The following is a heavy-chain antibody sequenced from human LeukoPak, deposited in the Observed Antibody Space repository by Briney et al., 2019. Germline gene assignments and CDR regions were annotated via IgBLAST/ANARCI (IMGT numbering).Heavy chain of an antibody. CDR2: ISPHNGNT. Sequence: EASVKVSCKASGYTFTMYGISWVRQAPGQGLQALGWISPHNGNTKYAQDLQGRFSMTTDTSTSTAYLELSSLRSDDTAIYYFARDLNYVTLGYDILADVGYYFDYWGTGSLVTVSS. J-gene: IGHJ4*02. D-gene: IGHD3-9*01. CDR1: GYTFTMYG. CDR3: ARDLNYVTLGYDILADVGYYFDY. V-gene: IGHV1-18*01.